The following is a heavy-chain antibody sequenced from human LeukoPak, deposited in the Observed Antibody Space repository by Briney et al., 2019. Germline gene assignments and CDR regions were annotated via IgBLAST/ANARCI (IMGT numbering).Heavy chain of an antibody. CDR3: ARAYVGVHFDY. CDR2: IYSGGST. CDR1: GFTVSSDY. V-gene: IGHV3-53*01. Sequence: GGSLRLSCAASGFTVSSDYMSWVRQAPGKGLEWVSVIYSGGSTYYADSVKGRFTISRDNSKNTLYLQMNSLRAEDTAVYYCARAYVGVHFDYWGQGTLVTVSS. D-gene: IGHD1-26*01. J-gene: IGHJ4*02.